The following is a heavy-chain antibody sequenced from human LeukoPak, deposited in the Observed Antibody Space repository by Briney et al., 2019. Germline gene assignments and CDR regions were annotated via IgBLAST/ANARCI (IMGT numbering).Heavy chain of an antibody. D-gene: IGHD2-15*01. Sequence: ASVKVSCKASGYTFTSYYMHWVRQAPGQGLEWMGIINPSGGSTSYAQKFQGRVTMTRDTSTSTVYMKLSSLRSEDTAVYYCARDAVAVVVVAATRSYDYWGQGTLVTVSS. CDR1: GYTFTSYY. V-gene: IGHV1-46*01. J-gene: IGHJ4*02. CDR2: INPSGGST. CDR3: ARDAVAVVVVAATRSYDY.